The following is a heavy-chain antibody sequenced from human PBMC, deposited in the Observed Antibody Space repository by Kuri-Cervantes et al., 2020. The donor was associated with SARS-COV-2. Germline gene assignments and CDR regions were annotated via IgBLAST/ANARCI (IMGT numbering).Heavy chain of an antibody. D-gene: IGHD3-22*01. V-gene: IGHV4-59*08. CDR2: IYYTGST. CDR3: ARLNYDSSGYYADY. CDR1: AGSISSYY. Sequence: SETLSLTCTVSAGSISSYYWSWIRQPPGKGLEWIGYIYYTGSTNYNPSLKSRGTISLDTSKNQFSLKLSSVTAADTAVYYCARLNYDSSGYYADYWGQGTLVTVSS. J-gene: IGHJ4*02.